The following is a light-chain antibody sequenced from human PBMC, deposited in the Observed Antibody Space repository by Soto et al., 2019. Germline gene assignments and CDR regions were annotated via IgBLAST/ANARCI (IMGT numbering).Light chain of an antibody. CDR2: DNN. J-gene: IGLJ1*01. CDR3: GAWDTNLGAGV. Sequence: QSVLTQPPSVSAAPGQKVTITCSGSTSNIGRNFISWYQQVPGTAPKLLIYDNNQRPLGIPDRFSGSKSGTSGTLDISGLQTGDEADYYCGAWDTNLGAGVFGTGTKVTVL. CDR1: TSNIGRNF. V-gene: IGLV1-51*01.